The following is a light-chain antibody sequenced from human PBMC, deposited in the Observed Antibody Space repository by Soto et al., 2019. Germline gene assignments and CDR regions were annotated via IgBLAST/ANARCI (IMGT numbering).Light chain of an antibody. Sequence: QSALTQPRSVSGSPGQSVTISCAGTSSDVGAYNYVSWYQQYPGKAPKLMIYDVNKRPSGVPARFSGSKSGNTASLTISGLQAEDEADYYCCSYGGRYTGVFGGGTKLTVL. J-gene: IGLJ3*02. V-gene: IGLV2-11*01. CDR1: SSDVGAYNY. CDR3: CSYGGRYTGV. CDR2: DVN.